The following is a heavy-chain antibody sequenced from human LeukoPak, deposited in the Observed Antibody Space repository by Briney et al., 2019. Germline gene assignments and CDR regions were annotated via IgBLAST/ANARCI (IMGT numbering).Heavy chain of an antibody. D-gene: IGHD1-26*01. CDR2: ISSSGSTI. V-gene: IGHV3-11*01. Sequence: LSLTCAVYGGSFSGYYWSWIRQAPGKGLEWVSYISSSGSTIYYADSVKGRFTISRDNAKNSLYLQMNSLRAEDTAVYYCARSPVGATYFDYWGQGTLVTVSS. CDR3: ARSPVGATYFDY. CDR1: GGSFSGYY. J-gene: IGHJ4*02.